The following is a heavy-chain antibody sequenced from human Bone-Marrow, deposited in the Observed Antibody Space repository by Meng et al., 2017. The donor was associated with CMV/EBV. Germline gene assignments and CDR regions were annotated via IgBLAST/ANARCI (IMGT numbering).Heavy chain of an antibody. CDR1: GGTFSSYA. CDR2: INLNSGDT. CDR3: AKGERMDV. J-gene: IGHJ6*01. Sequence: ASVKVSCKASGGTFSSYAISWVRQAPGQGLEWMGRINLNSGDTIYAQRFQGRVTMTRATSISTAYMELNRLQSDDTAVYYCAKGERMDVWGQGTTVTVSS. V-gene: IGHV1-2*06.